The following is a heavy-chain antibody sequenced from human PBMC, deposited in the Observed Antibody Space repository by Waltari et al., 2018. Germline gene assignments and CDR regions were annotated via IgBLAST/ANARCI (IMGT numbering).Heavy chain of an antibody. CDR3: TTDPHYYRSGTSYYALDV. CDR1: GFTFSSYS. V-gene: IGHV3-21*03. J-gene: IGHJ3*01. D-gene: IGHD3-10*01. Sequence: EVQLVESGGGLVKPGGSLRLSCAASGFTFSSYSMNWVRQAPGKGLEWVSSISSSSSYIYYADSVKGRFTISRDNAKNSLYLQMNSLKIEDTAIYFCTTDPHYYRSGTSYYALDVWGQGSMVTVSS. CDR2: ISSSSSYI.